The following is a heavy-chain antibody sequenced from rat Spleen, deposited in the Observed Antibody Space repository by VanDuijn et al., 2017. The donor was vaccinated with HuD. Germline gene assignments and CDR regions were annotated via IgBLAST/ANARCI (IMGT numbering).Heavy chain of an antibody. CDR3: ARRHYGYTDYFDY. Sequence: EVQLVESGGDLMQPGRSMNFSCAASGFTFSNYYMAWVRQTPTKGLEWVASISTGGGNTYYRDSVKGRFTISRDIAKSTLYLQMDSLGSEDTATYYCARRHYGYTDYFDYWGQGVMVTVSS. J-gene: IGHJ2*01. CDR1: GFTFSNYY. V-gene: IGHV5-25*01. CDR2: ISTGGGNT. D-gene: IGHD1-11*01.